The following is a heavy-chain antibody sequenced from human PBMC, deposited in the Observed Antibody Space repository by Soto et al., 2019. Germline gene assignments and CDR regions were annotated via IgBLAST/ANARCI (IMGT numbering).Heavy chain of an antibody. J-gene: IGHJ5*02. CDR3: ARELWLRGWFDP. CDR2: INHSGGT. D-gene: IGHD5-18*01. V-gene: IGHV4-34*01. Sequence: SETLSLTCAVYGGSFSGYYWSWIRQPPGKGLEWIGEINHSGGTNYNPSLKSRVNISEDTSKNQLSLRLSSVTAADTAVYYCARELWLRGWFDPWGQGTLVTSP. CDR1: GGSFSGYY.